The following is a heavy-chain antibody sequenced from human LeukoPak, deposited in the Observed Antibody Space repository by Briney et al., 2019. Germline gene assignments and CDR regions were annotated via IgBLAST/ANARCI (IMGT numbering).Heavy chain of an antibody. CDR1: GFTFSTHL. Sequence: PGGSLRLSCAASGFTFSTHLMNWVRQAPGKRLEWVSSISSGDTYIYYADSVKGRFTVSRDNAKNSLYLQMNSLRAEDTAVYYCARDAAKDGYKPPDAFDIWGQGTMVTVSS. CDR2: ISSGDTYI. CDR3: ARDAAKDGYKPPDAFDI. J-gene: IGHJ3*02. D-gene: IGHD5-24*01. V-gene: IGHV3-21*01.